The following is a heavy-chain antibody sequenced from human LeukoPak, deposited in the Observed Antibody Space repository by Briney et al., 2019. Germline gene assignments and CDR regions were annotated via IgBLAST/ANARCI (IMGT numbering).Heavy chain of an antibody. CDR2: INPNSGGT. CDR1: GYTFTGYY. V-gene: IGHV1-2*02. J-gene: IGHJ6*03. D-gene: IGHD3-3*01. CDR3: ARLYDFWSGYLPYYYYYMDV. Sequence: ASVKVSCKASGYTFTGYYMHWVRQAPGQGLEWMGWINPNSGGTNYAQKFQGRVTMTRDTSISTAYMELSRLRSDDTAVYYCARLYDFWSGYLPYYYYYMDVWGKGTTVTVSS.